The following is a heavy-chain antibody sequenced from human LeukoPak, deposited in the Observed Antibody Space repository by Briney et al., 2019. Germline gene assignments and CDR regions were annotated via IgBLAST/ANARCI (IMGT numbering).Heavy chain of an antibody. CDR2: IDWDDDK. D-gene: IGHD1-26*01. Sequence: SGPALVKPTQTLTLTCTFSGFSLSSSGLRVSWIRQPPGKALEWLARIDWDDDKYYSTSLKTRLTISKDTSKNQVVLTMTNMDPVDTATYYCARTPLLVGAPDYWGQGTLVTVSS. V-gene: IGHV2-70*04. CDR3: ARTPLLVGAPDY. J-gene: IGHJ4*02. CDR1: GFSLSSSGLR.